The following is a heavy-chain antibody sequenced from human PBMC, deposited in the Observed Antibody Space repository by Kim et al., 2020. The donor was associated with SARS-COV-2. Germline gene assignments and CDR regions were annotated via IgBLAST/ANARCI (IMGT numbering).Heavy chain of an antibody. D-gene: IGHD1-26*01. Sequence: YNDYAVSVKSRITINPDTSKNQFSLQLNSVTPEDTAVYYCARDRWELFDYWGQGTLVTVSS. V-gene: IGHV6-1*01. CDR3: ARDRWELFDY. CDR2: YN. J-gene: IGHJ4*02.